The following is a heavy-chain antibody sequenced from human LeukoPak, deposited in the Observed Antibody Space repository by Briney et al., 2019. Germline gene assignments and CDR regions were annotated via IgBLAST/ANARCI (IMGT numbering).Heavy chain of an antibody. V-gene: IGHV4-4*02. D-gene: IGHD4-17*01. CDR1: GGSISSSNW. CDR3: ARGDYGDYWSAYYFDY. J-gene: IGHJ4*02. Sequence: SETLSLTCAVSGGSISSSNWWSWVRQPPGKGLEWIGEIYHSGSTNYNPSLKSRVTIAVDKSKNQFSLKLSSVTAADTAVYYCARGDYGDYWSAYYFDYWGQGTLVTVSS. CDR2: IYHSGST.